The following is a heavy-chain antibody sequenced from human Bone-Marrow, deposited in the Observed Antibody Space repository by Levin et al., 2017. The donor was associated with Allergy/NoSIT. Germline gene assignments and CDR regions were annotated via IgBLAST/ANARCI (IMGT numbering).Heavy chain of an antibody. D-gene: IGHD4-23*01. CDR3: ARGPARGGNFNNYFEY. J-gene: IGHJ4*02. V-gene: IGHV3-30*03. CDR1: GFTFNNYG. CDR2: ISYEGSQN. Sequence: GGSLRLSCAASGFTFNNYGMHWVRQAPGKGLEWVAVISYEGSQNFYADSVKGRFTISRDNSKNTLFLQMNSVRAEDTAVYSCARGPARGGNFNNYFEYWGRGILVTVSS.